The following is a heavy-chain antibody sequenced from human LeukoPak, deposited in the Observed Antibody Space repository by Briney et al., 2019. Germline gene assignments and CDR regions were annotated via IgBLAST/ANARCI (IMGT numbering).Heavy chain of an antibody. CDR2: TYYRSKWYN. J-gene: IGHJ4*02. CDR1: GDSVSSNSAA. D-gene: IGHD3-22*01. Sequence: SQTLSLTCAISGDSVSSNSAAWNWIRQSPSRGLEWLGRTYYRSKWYNDCAVSVKSRITINPDTSKNQFSLQLNSVTPEDTAVYYCARVGEDYYDSSGYYDSWGQGTLVTVSS. CDR3: ARVGEDYYDSSGYYDS. V-gene: IGHV6-1*01.